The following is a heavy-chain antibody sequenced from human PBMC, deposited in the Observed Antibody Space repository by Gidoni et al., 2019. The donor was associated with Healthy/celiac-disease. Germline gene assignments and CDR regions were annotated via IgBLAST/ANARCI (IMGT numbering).Heavy chain of an antibody. J-gene: IGHJ4*02. V-gene: IGHV3-30*18. CDR3: AKDPRTVAARPSYYFDY. D-gene: IGHD6-6*01. Sequence: TFSSYGMHWVRQAPGKGLEWVAVISYDGSNKYYADSVKGRFTISRDNSKNTLYLQMNSLRAEDTAVYYCAKDPRTVAARPSYYFDYWGQGTLVTVSS. CDR2: ISYDGSNK. CDR1: TFSSYG.